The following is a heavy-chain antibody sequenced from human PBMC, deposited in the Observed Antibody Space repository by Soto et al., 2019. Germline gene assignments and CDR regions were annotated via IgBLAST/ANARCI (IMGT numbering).Heavy chain of an antibody. Sequence: ASVKVSCKASGHTFTSYGISWVRQAPGQGLEWMGWISAYNGNTNYAQKLQGRVTMTTDTSTSTAYMELRSLRSDDTAVYYCARDLYYDFWSGPDGAAGFDPSGQGTLVTVSS. D-gene: IGHD3-3*01. J-gene: IGHJ5*02. CDR3: ARDLYYDFWSGPDGAAGFDP. V-gene: IGHV1-18*01. CDR1: GHTFTSYG. CDR2: ISAYNGNT.